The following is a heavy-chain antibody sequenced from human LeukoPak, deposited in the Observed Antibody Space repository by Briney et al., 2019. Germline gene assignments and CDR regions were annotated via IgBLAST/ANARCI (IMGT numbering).Heavy chain of an antibody. Sequence: GGSLRLSCAASGFTFSSFGMHWVRQAPGKGLEWVAVISYDGSYKNYADSVQGRSSISRDNPKNTLYLQMNTLSAEDTAVYYCGKERWGYCSSAGCPLFDSWGQGTLITVSS. J-gene: IGHJ4*02. CDR3: GKERWGYCSSAGCPLFDS. CDR1: GFTFSSFG. D-gene: IGHD2-2*01. V-gene: IGHV3-30*18. CDR2: ISYDGSYK.